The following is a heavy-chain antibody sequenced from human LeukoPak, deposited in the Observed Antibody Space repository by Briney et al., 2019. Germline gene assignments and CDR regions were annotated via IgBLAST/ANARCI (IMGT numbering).Heavy chain of an antibody. CDR1: GGSITNYY. Sequence: PSETLSLTCSVSGGSITNYYWSWIRQPPGKGLEWIGYISYSRSTNYNPSLKSRVTISVDTSKNHFSLRLSSVTAADTAVYYCARAPDYNGFLYYFDYWGQGTLVTVSS. CDR3: ARAPDYNGFLYYFDY. CDR2: ISYSRST. D-gene: IGHD2/OR15-2a*01. V-gene: IGHV4-59*01. J-gene: IGHJ4*02.